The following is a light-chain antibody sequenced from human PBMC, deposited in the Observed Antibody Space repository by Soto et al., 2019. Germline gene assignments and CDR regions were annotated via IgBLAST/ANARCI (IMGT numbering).Light chain of an antibody. CDR3: QRRSDWPPELT. CDR2: DAS. CDR1: QSVRSS. J-gene: IGKJ4*01. V-gene: IGKV3-11*01. Sequence: EIVLTQSPATLTLSPGDRATLSCRAIQSVRSSLAWYQQKPGQAPRLLIYDASKRATGIPARFSGSASGTDFTLTISSLEPGDFAVYYCQRRSDWPPELTFGGGTKVDI.